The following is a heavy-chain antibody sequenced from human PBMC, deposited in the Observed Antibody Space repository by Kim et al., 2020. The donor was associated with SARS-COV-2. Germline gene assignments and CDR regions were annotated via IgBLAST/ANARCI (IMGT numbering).Heavy chain of an antibody. D-gene: IGHD2-2*01. CDR3: AREGENCSSTSCYAEEDY. Sequence: SETLSLTCTVSGGSISSGGYYWSWIRQHPGKGLEWIGYIYYSGSTYYNPSLKSRVTISVDTSKNQFSLKLSSVTAADTAVYYCAREGENCSSTSCYAEEDYWGQGTLVTVSS. CDR1: GGSISSGGYY. V-gene: IGHV4-31*03. CDR2: IYYSGST. J-gene: IGHJ4*02.